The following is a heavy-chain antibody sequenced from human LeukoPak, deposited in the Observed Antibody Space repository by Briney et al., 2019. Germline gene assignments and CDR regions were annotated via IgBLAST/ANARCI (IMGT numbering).Heavy chain of an antibody. Sequence: KPSETLSLTCTVSGGSISSSSYYWAWIRQPPGKGLQWIGSIYYSGRTFYNPSLKSRLTISADTSKKQFSLTLTSVNAADTAVYYCARRDIVATIDSWGQGTLVTVSS. CDR1: GGSISSSSYY. J-gene: IGHJ4*02. CDR3: ARRDIVATIDS. CDR2: IYYSGRT. D-gene: IGHD5-12*01. V-gene: IGHV4-39*01.